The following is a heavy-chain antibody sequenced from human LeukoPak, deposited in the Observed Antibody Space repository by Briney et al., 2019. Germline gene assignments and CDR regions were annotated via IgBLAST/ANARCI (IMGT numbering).Heavy chain of an antibody. D-gene: IGHD6-6*01. J-gene: IGHJ4*02. V-gene: IGHV1-2*02. CDR3: AREGGSTAARHLDY. Sequence: ASVKVSCKASGYTFTRHGMNWVRQAPGQGLEWMGWINPNSGGTNYAQKFQGRVTMTRDTSISTAYMELSRLRSDDTAVYYCAREGGSTAARHLDYWGQGTLVTVSS. CDR1: GYTFTRHG. CDR2: INPNSGGT.